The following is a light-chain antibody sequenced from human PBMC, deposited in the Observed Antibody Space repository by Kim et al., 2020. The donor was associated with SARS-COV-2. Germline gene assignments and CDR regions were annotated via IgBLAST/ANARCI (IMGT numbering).Light chain of an antibody. V-gene: IGKV3-11*01. Sequence: EIVLTQSPATLSLSPGDRATLSCRASQSVSDSEASCQQKPGQAPRLLIYDASYRATGIPARFSGSGFGIEFTLIIISLEPEDFAVYYCKQHTNWAPITLVPGTKVDIK. CDR1: QSVSDS. CDR2: DAS. CDR3: KQHTNWAPIT. J-gene: IGKJ3*01.